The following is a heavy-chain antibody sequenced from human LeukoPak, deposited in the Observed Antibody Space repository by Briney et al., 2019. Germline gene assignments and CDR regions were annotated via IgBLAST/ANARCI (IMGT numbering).Heavy chain of an antibody. Sequence: ASVYVSCKASAYTFTSYYMHWVRHAPGQGLEWIGVIIPSGGSRSYAQTFQGRVTMTRDTSTSTVYMELRSLRSEDTAVYYCARGLNPTSFGVGNFDYWGQGTLVTVSS. CDR3: ARGLNPTSFGVGNFDY. CDR1: AYTFTSYY. D-gene: IGHD3-3*01. CDR2: IIPSGGSR. V-gene: IGHV1-46*01. J-gene: IGHJ4*02.